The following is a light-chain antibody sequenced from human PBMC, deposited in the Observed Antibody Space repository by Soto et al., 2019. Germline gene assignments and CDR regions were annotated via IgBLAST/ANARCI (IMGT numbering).Light chain of an antibody. CDR3: QHYNNYSGA. CDR1: QSINTW. V-gene: IGKV1-5*01. J-gene: IGKJ1*01. Sequence: DIQMPQFPSTLSASVGDRVTITRRASQSINTWLAWYQHKPGKAPKLLIYHASSLEGGVPARFSGSGSGTEFSLSISSLQPDDFATYYCQHYNNYSGAFGQGTKVDIK. CDR2: HAS.